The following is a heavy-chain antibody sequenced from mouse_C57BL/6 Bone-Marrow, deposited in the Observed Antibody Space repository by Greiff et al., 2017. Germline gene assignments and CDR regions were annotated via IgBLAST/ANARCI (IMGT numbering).Heavy chain of an antibody. J-gene: IGHJ3*01. D-gene: IGHD1-1*01. CDR1: GYTFTSYW. CDR3: ARGYYGSSFAWFAY. Sequence: VQLQQPGAELVKPGASVKMSCKASGYTFTSYWITWVKQRPGQGLEWIGDIYPGSGSTNYNEKFKSKATLTVDTSSSTAYMQLSSLTSEDSAVYYCARGYYGSSFAWFAYWGQGTLVTVSA. V-gene: IGHV1-55*01. CDR2: IYPGSGST.